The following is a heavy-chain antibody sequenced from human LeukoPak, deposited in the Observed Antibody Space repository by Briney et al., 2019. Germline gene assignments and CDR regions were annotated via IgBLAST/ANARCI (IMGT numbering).Heavy chain of an antibody. D-gene: IGHD3-10*01. CDR2: INPSGGST. V-gene: IGHV1-46*01. CDR3: ARDYGSGSYPYYYYYYYMDV. Sequence: ASVKVSCKASGYTFTSYYMHWVRQAPGQGLEWMGIINPSGGSTSYAQKFQGRVTMTRDMSTSTVYMELSSLRSEDTAVYYCARDYGSGSYPYYYYYYYMDVWGKGTTVTVSS. CDR1: GYTFTSYY. J-gene: IGHJ6*03.